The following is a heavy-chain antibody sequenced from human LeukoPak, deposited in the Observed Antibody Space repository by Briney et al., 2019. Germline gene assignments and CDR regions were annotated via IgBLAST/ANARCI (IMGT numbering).Heavy chain of an antibody. Sequence: GASVKVSCKASGGTFSSYAISWVRQAPGQGLEWMGGIIPIFGTANYAQKFQGRVTITADESTSTAYMELSSLRSEDTAVYHCARDFGVVIGIEFDPWGQGTLVTVSS. J-gene: IGHJ5*02. D-gene: IGHD3-3*01. CDR2: IIPIFGTA. CDR1: GGTFSSYA. V-gene: IGHV1-69*13. CDR3: ARDFGVVIGIEFDP.